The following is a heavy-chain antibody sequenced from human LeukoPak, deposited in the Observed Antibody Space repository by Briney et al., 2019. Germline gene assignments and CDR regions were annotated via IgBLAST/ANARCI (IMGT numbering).Heavy chain of an antibody. Sequence: GESLQISCKGSGYSFSTSWIGWVRQMPGKGLEWMGIIYPGDSDTRYSPSFQGQITIPADKSITTAYLQWSSLKASDTAMYYCARLGYCRGGYCYSVDCWGRGTLVTVSS. D-gene: IGHD2-15*01. CDR1: GYSFSTSW. CDR3: ARLGYCRGGYCYSVDC. CDR2: IYPGDSDT. V-gene: IGHV5-51*01. J-gene: IGHJ4*02.